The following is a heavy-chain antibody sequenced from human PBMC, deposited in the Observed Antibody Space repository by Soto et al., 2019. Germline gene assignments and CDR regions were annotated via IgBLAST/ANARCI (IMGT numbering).Heavy chain of an antibody. J-gene: IGHJ3*01. D-gene: IGHD1-7*01. CDR1: GYTFIGHY. V-gene: IGHV1-2*02. CDR2: INANTGDT. CDR3: ARERHLNSPSEAFDL. Sequence: QVHLVQSGAEVKKPGASVKVSCKASGYTFIGHYMHWVRQAPGQGLEWMGKINANTGDTNYKQNFQGRVTMTRDTSISTVYMQLTRLRSDDTAVYFCARERHLNSPSEAFDLWGQGTMVTVSS.